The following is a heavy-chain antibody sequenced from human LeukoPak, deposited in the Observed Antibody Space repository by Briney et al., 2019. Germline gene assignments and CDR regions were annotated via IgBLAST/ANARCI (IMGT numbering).Heavy chain of an antibody. D-gene: IGHD3-22*01. CDR3: AKRGVVIRVILVGFHKEAYYFDS. CDR2: ISGSGGGT. V-gene: IGHV3-23*01. CDR1: GITLSNYA. J-gene: IGHJ4*02. Sequence: GGSLRLSCAVSGITLSNYAMTWVRQAPGKGLEWGAGISGSGGGTNYADSVKGRFTISRDNSKNTLYLQMNNLRVDDTAVYFCAKRGVVIRVILVGFHKEAYYFDSWGQGALVTVSS.